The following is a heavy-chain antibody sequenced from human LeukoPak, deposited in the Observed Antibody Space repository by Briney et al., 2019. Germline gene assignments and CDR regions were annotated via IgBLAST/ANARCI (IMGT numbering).Heavy chain of an antibody. CDR3: ARQVHTAMVTNYYMDV. J-gene: IGHJ6*03. CDR2: IYYSGST. Sequence: SETLSLTCTVSGGSISSSSYYWGWIRQPPGTGLEWIGSIYYSGSTYYNPSLKSRVTISVDTSKNQFSLKLRSVTAADTAVYYCARQVHTAMVTNYYMDVWGKGTTVTVSS. D-gene: IGHD5-18*01. V-gene: IGHV4-39*01. CDR1: GGSISSSSYY.